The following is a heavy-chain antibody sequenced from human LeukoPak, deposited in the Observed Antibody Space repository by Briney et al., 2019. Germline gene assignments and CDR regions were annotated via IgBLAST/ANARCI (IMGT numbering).Heavy chain of an antibody. D-gene: IGHD5-24*01. CDR2: ISGSGGTA. Sequence: GGSLRLSCAASGFTASDNYMSWVRQAPGKGLEWVSAISGSGGTAYYTDSVKGRFTSSRDNSKNTVDLQMNSLRVEDTAVYYCAKDYVSGDGYWDFDYWGQGTLVTVSS. V-gene: IGHV3-23*01. CDR3: AKDYVSGDGYWDFDY. CDR1: GFTASDNY. J-gene: IGHJ4*02.